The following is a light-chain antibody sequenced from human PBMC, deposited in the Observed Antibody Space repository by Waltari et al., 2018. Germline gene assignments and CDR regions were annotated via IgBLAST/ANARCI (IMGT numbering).Light chain of an antibody. CDR3: QQHNKWPIT. CDR2: HIA. J-gene: IGKJ5*01. Sequence: EVVLTQSPATLSVSPGEGATLSCRDSQSVGSHFAWYQQKPGHAPSLLIYHIATRATGIPGRFSGSGPGTEFTLTSSSRQSEDLGVYYCQQHNKWPITFGQGTRLE. V-gene: IGKV3D-15*01. CDR1: QSVGSH.